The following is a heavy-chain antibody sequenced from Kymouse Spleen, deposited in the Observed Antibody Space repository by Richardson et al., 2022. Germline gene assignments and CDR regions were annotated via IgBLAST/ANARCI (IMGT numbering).Heavy chain of an antibody. J-gene: IGHJ6*02. CDR3: AGITMVRGVIYYYYGMDV. CDR2: IYYSGST. Sequence: QLQLQESGPGLVKPSETLSLTCTVSGGSISSSSYYWGWIRQPPGKGLEWIGSIYYSGSTYYNPSLKSRVTISVDTSKNQFSLKLSSVTAADTAVYYCAGITMVRGVIYYYYGMDVWGQGTTVTVSS. V-gene: IGHV4-39*01. D-gene: IGHD3-10*01. CDR1: GGSISSSSYY.